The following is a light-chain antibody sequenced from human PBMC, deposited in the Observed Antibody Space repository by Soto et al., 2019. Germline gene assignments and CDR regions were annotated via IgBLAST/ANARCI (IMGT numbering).Light chain of an antibody. V-gene: IGKV3-20*01. CDR3: QQYGSSPGYT. Sequence: EIVLTQSPGTLSLSPGERATLSCRASQSVSSSYLAWYQQKPGQAPRLLIYGASSRATGIPDRFSGSGSGTDFNLTISRLEPEDFAVYYCQQYGSSPGYTFGQGTKREIK. J-gene: IGKJ2*01. CDR2: GAS. CDR1: QSVSSSY.